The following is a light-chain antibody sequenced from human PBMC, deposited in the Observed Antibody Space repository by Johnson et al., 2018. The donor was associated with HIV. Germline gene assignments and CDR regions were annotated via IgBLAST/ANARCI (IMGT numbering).Light chain of an antibody. Sequence: QSVLTKPPSVSAAPGQKVTIYCSGSSSNVGNNYVSWYQQLPGTAPKLLIYENNKRPSGIPDRFSGSKSGTSATLGITGLQTGDEADYYCGTWDSSLSAGVFGTVTKVTVL. V-gene: IGLV1-51*02. CDR2: ENN. J-gene: IGLJ1*01. CDR1: SSNVGNNY. CDR3: GTWDSSLSAGV.